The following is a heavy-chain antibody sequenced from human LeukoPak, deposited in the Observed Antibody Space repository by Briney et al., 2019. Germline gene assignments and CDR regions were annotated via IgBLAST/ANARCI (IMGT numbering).Heavy chain of an antibody. D-gene: IGHD4/OR15-4a*01. Sequence: PGGSLRLSCAASGFTFSDYYMSWIRQAPGKGLEWVSGISGSGGSGICGSTYYANSVKGRFTISRDNSKNTLYLQMNSLRADDTAVYYCAKSGLSRFDYWGQGTLVTVSS. CDR1: GFTFSDYY. CDR3: AKSGLSRFDY. V-gene: IGHV3-23*01. CDR2: ISGSGGSGICGST. J-gene: IGHJ4*02.